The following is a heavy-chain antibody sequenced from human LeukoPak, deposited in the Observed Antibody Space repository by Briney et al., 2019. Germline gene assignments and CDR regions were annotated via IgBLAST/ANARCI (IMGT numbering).Heavy chain of an antibody. CDR3: ASWKYSGSYPGPFDP. CDR1: GYTFTSYG. Sequence: GASVKVSCKASGYTFTSYGISWVRQAPGQGLEWMGWISAYNGNTNYAQKFQGRVTITADKSTSTAYMELSSLRSEDTAVYYCASWKYSGSYPGPFDPWGQGTLVTVSS. J-gene: IGHJ5*02. V-gene: IGHV1-18*01. D-gene: IGHD1-26*01. CDR2: ISAYNGNT.